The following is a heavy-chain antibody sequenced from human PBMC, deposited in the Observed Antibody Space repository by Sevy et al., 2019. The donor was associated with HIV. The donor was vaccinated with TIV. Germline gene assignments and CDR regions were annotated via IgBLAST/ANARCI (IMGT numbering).Heavy chain of an antibody. J-gene: IGHJ6*02. CDR3: AKVVDIVEVPEGMRAYYYYGMDV. D-gene: IGHD2-2*03. Sequence: GGSLRLSCATSGFPFSSYAMSWVRQAPGKGLEWVSVISGSGANTYYAESVKGRLTISRDNSKNRLYLQRNTLRAEDTVVYYCAKVVDIVEVPEGMRAYYYYGMDVWGQGTTVTVSS. CDR2: ISGSGANT. V-gene: IGHV3-23*01. CDR1: GFPFSSYA.